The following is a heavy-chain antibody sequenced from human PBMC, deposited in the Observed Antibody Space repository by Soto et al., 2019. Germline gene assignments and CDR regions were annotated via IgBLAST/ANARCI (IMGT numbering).Heavy chain of an antibody. V-gene: IGHV4-31*03. CDR1: GGSLSSGGYY. CDR2: IYYSGST. CDR3: ARVHRVGYCSGGSCYWDWFDP. Sequence: QVQLQESGPGLVKPSQTLSLTCTVSGGSLSSGGYYWRWLRQHPGKGLEWIGYIYYSGSTYYNPSLKSRVTISVDTSKNQFSLKLSSVTAADTAVYYWARVHRVGYCSGGSCYWDWFDPCGQGTLVTVSS. J-gene: IGHJ5*02. D-gene: IGHD2-15*01.